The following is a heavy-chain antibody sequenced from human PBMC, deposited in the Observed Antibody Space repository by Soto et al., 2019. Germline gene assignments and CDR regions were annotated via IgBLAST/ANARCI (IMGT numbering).Heavy chain of an antibody. D-gene: IGHD6-19*01. J-gene: IGHJ4*02. Sequence: EVQLVESGGGLVQPGRSLRLSCAASGFTFDDYAMHWVRQAPGKGLEWVSGISWNSGSIGYADSVKGRFTISRDNAKNDLCVQMNSLRAEDTALYYCARVKYSSGWYPFDYWGQGTLVTVSS. CDR2: ISWNSGSI. CDR1: GFTFDDYA. CDR3: ARVKYSSGWYPFDY. V-gene: IGHV3-9*01.